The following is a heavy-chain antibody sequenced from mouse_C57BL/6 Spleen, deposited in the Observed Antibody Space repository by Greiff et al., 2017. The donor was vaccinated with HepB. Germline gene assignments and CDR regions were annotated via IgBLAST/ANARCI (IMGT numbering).Heavy chain of an antibody. CDR1: GYTFTSYW. CDR3: ARFGTAQAPWFAY. J-gene: IGHJ3*01. D-gene: IGHD3-2*02. Sequence: QVQLKQPGTELVKPGASVKLSCKASGYTFTSYWMHWVKQRPGQGLEWIGNINPSNGGTNYNEKFKSKATLTVDKSSSTAYMQISSLTSEDSAVYYCARFGTAQAPWFAYWGQGTLVTVSA. CDR2: INPSNGGT. V-gene: IGHV1-53*01.